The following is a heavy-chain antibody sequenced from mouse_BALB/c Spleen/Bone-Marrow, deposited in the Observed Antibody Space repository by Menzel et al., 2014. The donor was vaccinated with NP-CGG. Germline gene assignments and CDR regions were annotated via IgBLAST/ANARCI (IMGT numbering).Heavy chain of an antibody. J-gene: IGHJ3*01. CDR3: ASRGGSSWFAY. CDR2: ISTYYGDA. CDR1: GYTFTDYA. Sequence: QVTLKESGAELVRPGVSVKISCKGSGYTFTDYAMHWVKQSHAKSLEWIGVISTYYGDASYNQKFKGKATMTVDKSSSTAYMELARLTSEDSAIYYCASRGGSSWFAYWGQGTLVTVSA. V-gene: IGHV1S137*01.